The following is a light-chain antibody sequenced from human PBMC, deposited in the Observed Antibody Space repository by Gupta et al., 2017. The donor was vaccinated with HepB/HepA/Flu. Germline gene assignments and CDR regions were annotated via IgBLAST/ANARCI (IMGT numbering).Light chain of an antibody. CDR3: QQEVYIPIT. CDR2: WAS. CDR1: QSVSYSSNNKNY. V-gene: IGKV4-1*01. Sequence: DIVMTQSPDSLAVSLGERATINCKSSQSVSYSSNNKNYLAWYQLKPGQPPKLVISWASTRESGVPDRFSGSGSGTDFTLTISNLQAEDVAVYYCQQEVYIPITFGRGTMVEIK. J-gene: IGKJ4*01.